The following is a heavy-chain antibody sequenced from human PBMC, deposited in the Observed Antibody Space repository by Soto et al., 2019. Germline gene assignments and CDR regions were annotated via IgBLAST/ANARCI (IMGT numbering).Heavy chain of an antibody. V-gene: IGHV3-48*02. Sequence: EVQLVESGGGLVQPGGSLRLSCEASGFTFSSYSMNWVRQAPGKGLEWVSYISSSSSTIYYAGSVKGRFTISRDNAKNSLYLQMNSLRDEDTAVYYCSWWLSPYWGQGTLVTVSS. CDR2: ISSSSSTI. CDR3: SWWLSPY. J-gene: IGHJ4*02. CDR1: GFTFSSYS. D-gene: IGHD2-8*02.